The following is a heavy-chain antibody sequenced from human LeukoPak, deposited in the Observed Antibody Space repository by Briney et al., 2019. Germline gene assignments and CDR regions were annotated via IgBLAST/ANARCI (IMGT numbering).Heavy chain of an antibody. J-gene: IGHJ2*01. Sequence: GASVKVSCKASGGTFSSYAISWVRQAPGQGLEWMGGIIPIFGTANYAQKFQGRVTITADEATSTAYMELSSLRSEDTAVYYCARSLSPHQMVRGASGPNWYFDLWGRGTLVTVSS. CDR1: GGTFSSYA. CDR2: IIPIFGTA. V-gene: IGHV1-69*13. D-gene: IGHD3-10*01. CDR3: ARSLSPHQMVRGASGPNWYFDL.